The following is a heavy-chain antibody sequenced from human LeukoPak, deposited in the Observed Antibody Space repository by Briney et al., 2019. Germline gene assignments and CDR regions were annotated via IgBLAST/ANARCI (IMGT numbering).Heavy chain of an antibody. CDR2: ISDRGDST. CDR1: GFSVTTYA. CDR3: AKGGYTYGYIFDY. V-gene: IGHV3-23*01. J-gene: IGHJ4*02. Sequence: GGSLRLSCAASGFSVTTYAMGWVRQAPGKGLEWVSVISDRGDSTHYADSVKGRFTISRDNSKNTLYLQMNSLRAEDTAVYYCAKGGYTYGYIFDYWGQGTLVTVSS. D-gene: IGHD5-18*01.